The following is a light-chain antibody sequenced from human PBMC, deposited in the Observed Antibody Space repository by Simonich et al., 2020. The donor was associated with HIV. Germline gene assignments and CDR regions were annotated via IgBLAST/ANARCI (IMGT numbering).Light chain of an antibody. CDR1: SSNIGAGYD. CDR3: QSYDSSLSAWV. J-gene: IGLJ3*02. Sequence: QSVLTQPPSVSGAPGQRVTFSCTGSSSNIGAGYDVHWYQQLPGTAPKLLIYCNSNRPSGVPDRFAGSKSGTSASLAITGLQAEDEADYYCQSYDSSLSAWVFGGGTKLTVL. V-gene: IGLV1-40*01. CDR2: CNS.